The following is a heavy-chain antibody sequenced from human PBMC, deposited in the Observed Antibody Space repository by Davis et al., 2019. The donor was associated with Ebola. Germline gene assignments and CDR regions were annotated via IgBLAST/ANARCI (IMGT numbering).Heavy chain of an antibody. Sequence: SETLSPTCTLLGTSLRTRGYYRPRLRQHPPKGLEWLGHIYYSGSAFYNPSLESRVAISIDTSKSQCSLQLSYVTAADTAVYYCARVEGGNYFDFWGQGTLVTVSS. CDR2: IYYSGSA. V-gene: IGHV4-30-4*01. D-gene: IGHD3-16*01. CDR1: GTSLRTRGYY. CDR3: ARVEGGNYFDF. J-gene: IGHJ4*02.